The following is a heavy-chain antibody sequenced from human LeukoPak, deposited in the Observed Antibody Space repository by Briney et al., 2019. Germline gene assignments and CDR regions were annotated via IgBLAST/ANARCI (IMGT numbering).Heavy chain of an antibody. CDR1: GGTFSSYA. Sequence: APVKVSCKASGGTFSSYAISWVRQAPGQGLEWMGRIIPILGIANYAQKFQGRVTITADKSTSTAYMELSSLRSEDTAVYYCARDESGYSYGYNAWFDPWGQGTLVTVSS. CDR2: IIPILGIA. CDR3: ARDESGYSYGYNAWFDP. D-gene: IGHD5-18*01. V-gene: IGHV1-69*04. J-gene: IGHJ5*02.